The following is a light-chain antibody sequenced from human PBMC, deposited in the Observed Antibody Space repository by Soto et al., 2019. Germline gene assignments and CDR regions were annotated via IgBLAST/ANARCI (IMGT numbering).Light chain of an antibody. V-gene: IGKV3-20*01. CDR1: QSVSSSY. CDR2: GAS. Sequence: EIVLTQSPGTLSLSPGERATLSCRASQSVSSSYLAWYQQKLGQAPRLLIYGASSRATGITDRFSGSGSGTDFTLTISRREPEDVAVYYCQQYGSSPPRSDTLGQGTKLEIK. J-gene: IGKJ2*01. CDR3: QQYGSSPPRSDT.